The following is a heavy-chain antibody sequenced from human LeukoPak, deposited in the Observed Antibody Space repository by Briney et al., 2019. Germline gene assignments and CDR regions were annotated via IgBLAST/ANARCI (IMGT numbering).Heavy chain of an antibody. CDR2: IYSGDTT. CDR1: GFTVSTNY. Sequence: GGSLRLSCAASGFTVSTNYMSWVRQAPGKGLEWVSVIYSGDTTFYADSVKGRFTISRDNAKNSLSLQMNSLRAEDTAVYYCARAPPYCGGDCSDWYFDLWGRGTLVTVSS. J-gene: IGHJ2*01. CDR3: ARAPPYCGGDCSDWYFDL. V-gene: IGHV3-66*01. D-gene: IGHD2-21*02.